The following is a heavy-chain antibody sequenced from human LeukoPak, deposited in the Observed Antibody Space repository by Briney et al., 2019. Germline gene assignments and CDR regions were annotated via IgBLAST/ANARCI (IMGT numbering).Heavy chain of an antibody. CDR3: ARAPGSIAAAGQLDY. CDR2: IYYSGST. D-gene: IGHD6-13*01. CDR1: GGSISSHY. V-gene: IGHV4-59*11. Sequence: PSETLSLTFTVSGGSISSHYWSWIRQPPGKGLDWIGHIYYSGSTNYNPSLKSRVTISVDTSKNQFSLKLSSVTAADTAVYYCARAPGSIAAAGQLDYWGQGTLVTVSS. J-gene: IGHJ4*02.